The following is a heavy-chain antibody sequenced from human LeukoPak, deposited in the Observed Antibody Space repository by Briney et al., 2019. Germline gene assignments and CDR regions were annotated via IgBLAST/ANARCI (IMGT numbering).Heavy chain of an antibody. J-gene: IGHJ4*02. CDR3: ATFLHYDSSGPPTH. V-gene: IGHV1-24*01. Sequence: ASVKVSCKVSGYTLTELSMHWVRQAPGKGLEWMGGFDPEDGETIYAQKFQGRVTMTEDTSTDTAYMELSSLRSEDTAVYYSATFLHYDSSGPPTHWGQGTLVTVSS. CDR1: GYTLTELS. D-gene: IGHD3-22*01. CDR2: FDPEDGET.